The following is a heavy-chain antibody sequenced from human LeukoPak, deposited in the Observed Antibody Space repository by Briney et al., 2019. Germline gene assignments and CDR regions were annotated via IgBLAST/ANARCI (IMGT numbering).Heavy chain of an antibody. CDR3: ARQDDVAAFDI. Sequence: GESLKISCKGSGYSFTSYWIGWVRQMPGKGLEWMGIIYGVESDTRYSPSFQGQVTISADKSISTAYLQWSSLKASDTAMYYCARQDDVAAFDIWGQGTMVTVSS. CDR1: GYSFTSYW. V-gene: IGHV5-51*01. D-gene: IGHD1-1*01. J-gene: IGHJ3*02. CDR2: IYGVESDT.